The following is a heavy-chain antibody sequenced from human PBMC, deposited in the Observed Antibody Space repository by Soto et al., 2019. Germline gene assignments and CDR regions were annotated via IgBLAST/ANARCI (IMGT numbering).Heavy chain of an antibody. V-gene: IGHV4-30-4*01. J-gene: IGHJ4*02. CDR1: GGSISSGDYY. D-gene: IGHD3-22*01. CDR3: AILAKKYYYDSSGYIDY. CDR2: IYYSGST. Sequence: PSETLSLTCTVSGGSISSGDYYWSWIRQPPGKGLEWIGYIYYSGSTYYNPSLKSRATISVDTSKNQFSLKLSSVTAADTAVYYCAILAKKYYYDSSGYIDYWGQGTLVTVSS.